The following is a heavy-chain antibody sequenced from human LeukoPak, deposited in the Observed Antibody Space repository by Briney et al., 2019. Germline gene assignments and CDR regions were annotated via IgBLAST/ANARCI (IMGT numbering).Heavy chain of an antibody. V-gene: IGHV3-7*01. J-gene: IGHJ1*01. CDR2: IKQDGSEK. Sequence: GGSLRLSCAASGFTFSSYWMSWVRHAPGKGLEWVANIKQDGSEKYYVDSVKGRFTISRDNAKNSLYLQMNSLRAEDTAVYYCASPYSSSSRGKYFQHWGQGTLVTVSS. D-gene: IGHD6-6*01. CDR1: GFTFSSYW. CDR3: ASPYSSSSRGKYFQH.